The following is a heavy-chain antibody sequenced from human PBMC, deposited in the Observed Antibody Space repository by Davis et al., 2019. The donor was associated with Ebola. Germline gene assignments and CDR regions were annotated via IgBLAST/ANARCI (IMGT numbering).Heavy chain of an antibody. D-gene: IGHD4-23*01. CDR1: LYTFTHYY. CDR3: SGDSQNGGYYGIDV. V-gene: IGHV1-46*01. J-gene: IGHJ6*04. CDR2: INPSGGST. Sequence: SVNVSCLASLYTFTHYYMHWVRQPPRQGIEGLGQINPSGGSTSYAQKFRGRVTKTRDTSTSTVYIELSILTSADTAAYYCSGDSQNGGYYGIDVWGKGTTVSVSS.